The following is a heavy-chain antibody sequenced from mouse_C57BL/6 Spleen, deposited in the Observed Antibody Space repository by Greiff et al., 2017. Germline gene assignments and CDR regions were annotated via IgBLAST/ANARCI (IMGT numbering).Heavy chain of an antibody. V-gene: IGHV5-17*01. CDR2: ISSGSSTI. CDR3: ARDDGYYAGFAY. J-gene: IGHJ3*01. D-gene: IGHD2-3*01. Sequence: EVKLVESGGGLVKPGGSLKLSCAASGFTFSDYGMHWVRQAPEKGLEWVAYISSGSSTIYYADTVKGRFTISRDNAKNTLFLQMTSLRSEDTAMYYCARDDGYYAGFAYWGQGTLVTVSA. CDR1: GFTFSDYG.